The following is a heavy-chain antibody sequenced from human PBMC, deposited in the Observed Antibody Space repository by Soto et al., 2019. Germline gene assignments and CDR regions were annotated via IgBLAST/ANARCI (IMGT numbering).Heavy chain of an antibody. V-gene: IGHV4-39*01. CDR1: GGSISISNYQ. Sequence: QLQLQESGPGLMKPSETLSLTCSVSGGSISISNYQWGWIRQPPGKELEWIASIYYTGNTYYNPSLKSRVTMSIDTSKNQFSLKVSSVTAADTAVYYCARLGGNCDATGCYGYYVIDVWGHGTTVTVSS. CDR2: IYYTGNT. CDR3: ARLGGNCDATGCYGYYVIDV. J-gene: IGHJ6*02. D-gene: IGHD2-2*01.